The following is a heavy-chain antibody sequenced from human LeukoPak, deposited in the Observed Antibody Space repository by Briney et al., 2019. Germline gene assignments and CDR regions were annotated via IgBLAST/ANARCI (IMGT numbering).Heavy chain of an antibody. Sequence: PGRSPRLSCAGSGFTFSTYAMHWVRQAPGKGLEWVAVISSDGTKKYYADSVKGRFTISRDNSKDMLYLQMNSLGVDDTAVYYCARDPNSGYDMVWYLDLWGRGTLVTVSS. J-gene: IGHJ2*01. CDR3: ARDPNSGYDMVWYLDL. D-gene: IGHD5-12*01. V-gene: IGHV3-30-3*01. CDR1: GFTFSTYA. CDR2: ISSDGTKK.